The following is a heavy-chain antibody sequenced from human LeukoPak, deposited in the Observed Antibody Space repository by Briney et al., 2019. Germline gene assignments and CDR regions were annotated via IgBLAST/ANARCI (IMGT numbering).Heavy chain of an antibody. V-gene: IGHV3-48*02. CDR2: ISSSSSTI. CDR1: GFTFSSYS. J-gene: IGHJ1*01. CDR3: ARNYYDSSGYYVDFHF. D-gene: IGHD3-22*01. Sequence: GGSLRLSCAASGFTFSSYSMNWARQAPGKGLEWVSYISSSSSTIYYADSVKGRFTISRDNAKNSLYLQMNSLRDEDTAVYYCARNYYDSSGYYVDFHFWGQGTLVTVSS.